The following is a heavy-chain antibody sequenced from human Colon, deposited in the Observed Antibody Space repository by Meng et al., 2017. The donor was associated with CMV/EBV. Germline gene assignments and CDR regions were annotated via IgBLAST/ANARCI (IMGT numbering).Heavy chain of an antibody. CDR2: IVRTNDI. CDR3: ATSRGPGGYFYGMDA. CDR1: GFTFSGYS. Sequence: GGSLRLSCAASGFTFSGYSMNWVRQAPGKGLEWVSSIVRTNDIYYADSVKGRFSISRDNAKNSLYLQMNSLRAEDTAVYYCATSRGPGGYFYGMDAWGQGTTVTVSS. D-gene: IGHD1/OR15-1a*01. V-gene: IGHV3-21*04. J-gene: IGHJ6*02.